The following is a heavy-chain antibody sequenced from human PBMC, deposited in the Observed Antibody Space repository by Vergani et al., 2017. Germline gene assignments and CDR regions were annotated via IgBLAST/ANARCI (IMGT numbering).Heavy chain of an antibody. Sequence: QVQLQQWGAGLLKPSETLSLTCAVYGGSFSGYYWSWLRQPPGKGLEWIGEINHSGSTNYNPSLKSRVTISVDTSKNQFSLKLSAVTAADTAVYYCARDSGYSSSWGNWFDPWGQGTLVTVSS. CDR2: INHSGST. D-gene: IGHD6-13*01. J-gene: IGHJ5*02. V-gene: IGHV4-34*01. CDR3: ARDSGYSSSWGNWFDP. CDR1: GGSFSGYY.